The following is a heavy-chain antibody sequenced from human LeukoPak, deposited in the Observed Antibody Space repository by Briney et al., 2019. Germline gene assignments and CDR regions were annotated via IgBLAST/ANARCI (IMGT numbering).Heavy chain of an antibody. J-gene: IGHJ5*02. D-gene: IGHD3-3*01. CDR1: GGSISSGSYY. V-gene: IGHV4-39*01. Sequence: SETLSLTCTVSGGSISSGSYYWSWIRQPAGKGLEWIGSIYYSGSTYYNPSLKSRVTISVDTSKNQFSLKLSSVTAADTAVYYCARQPRVLRFLEWLLYSWSDPWGQGTLVTVSS. CDR3: ARQPRVLRFLEWLLYSWSDP. CDR2: IYYSGST.